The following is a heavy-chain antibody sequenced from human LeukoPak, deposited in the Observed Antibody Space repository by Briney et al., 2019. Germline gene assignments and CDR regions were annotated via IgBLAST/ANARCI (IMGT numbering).Heavy chain of an antibody. CDR3: ARLKDYVWGSYRARDYYYGMDV. CDR1: GGFISSYY. CDR2: IYYSGST. J-gene: IGHJ6*02. V-gene: IGHV4-59*01. Sequence: SETLSLTCTVSGGFISSYYWSWIRQPPGKGLEWIGYIYYSGSTNYNPSLKSRVTISVDTSKNQFSLKLSSVTAADTAVYYCARLKDYVWGSYRARDYYYGMDVWGQGTTVTVSS. D-gene: IGHD3-16*02.